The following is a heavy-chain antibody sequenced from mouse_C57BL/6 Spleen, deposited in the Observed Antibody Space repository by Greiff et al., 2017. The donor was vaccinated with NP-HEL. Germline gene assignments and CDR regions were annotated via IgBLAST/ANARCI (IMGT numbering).Heavy chain of an antibody. V-gene: IGHV3-6*01. CDR2: ISYDGSN. J-gene: IGHJ4*01. CDR1: GYSITSGYY. Sequence: EVKLMESGPGLVKPSQSLSLTCSVTGYSITSGYYWNWIRQFPGNKLEWMGYISYDGSNNYNPSLKNRISITRDTSKNQFFLKLNSVTTEDTATYYCASRNYYGSSYHYAMDYWGQGTSVTVSS. D-gene: IGHD1-1*01. CDR3: ASRNYYGSSYHYAMDY.